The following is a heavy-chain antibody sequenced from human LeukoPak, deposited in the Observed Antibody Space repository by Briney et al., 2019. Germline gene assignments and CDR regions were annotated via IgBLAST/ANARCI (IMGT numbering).Heavy chain of an antibody. Sequence: GGSLRLSCAASGFTFSTYLMSWVRQAPGKGLEWVGNIKEDGSEKYYIDSVKGRFTISRDNAKNLLFLQMNSLRAEATAVYYCTRDEGATETTYRFDHWGQGTLVTVSS. J-gene: IGHJ4*02. D-gene: IGHD4-17*01. V-gene: IGHV3-7*01. CDR2: IKEDGSEK. CDR1: GFTFSTYL. CDR3: TRDEGATETTYRFDH.